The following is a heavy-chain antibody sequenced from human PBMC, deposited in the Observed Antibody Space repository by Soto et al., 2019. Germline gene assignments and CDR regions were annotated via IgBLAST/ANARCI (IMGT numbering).Heavy chain of an antibody. CDR3: ARDVRAYCGSDCYSGASYYYYGMDV. V-gene: IGHV1-2*04. CDR2: INPNSGGT. Sequence: ASVKVSRKASGYTLTRYYMHWVPQAPGQGLEWMGWINPNSGGTNYEQKFQGWVTMTRHTFLRTAYMELSRLRSDDTDVYYCARDVRAYCGSDCYSGASYYYYGMDVWGQGTTVTVSS. CDR1: GYTLTRYY. J-gene: IGHJ6*02. D-gene: IGHD2-21*02.